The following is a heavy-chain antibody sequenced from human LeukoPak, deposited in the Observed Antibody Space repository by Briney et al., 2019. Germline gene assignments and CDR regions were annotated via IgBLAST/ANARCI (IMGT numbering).Heavy chain of an antibody. CDR2: FDREDRDT. CDR1: GYTLTELS. V-gene: IGHV1-24*01. D-gene: IGHD3-10*01. Sequence: ASVKVSCKVSGYTLTELSIYWVRQAPGKGLEWMGSFDREDRDTIYAPKFQDRVTMTVDTSTDTAYMELNSLRSEDTAVYYCATRTPLIRGIIRTYFYLGMDVWGQGTTVIVSS. J-gene: IGHJ6*02. CDR3: ATRTPLIRGIIRTYFYLGMDV.